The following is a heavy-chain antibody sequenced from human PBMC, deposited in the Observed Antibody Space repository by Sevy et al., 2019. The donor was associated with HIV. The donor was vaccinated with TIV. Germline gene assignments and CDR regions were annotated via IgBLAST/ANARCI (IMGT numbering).Heavy chain of an antibody. Sequence: GCLRLSCAASGFPFSSYAMNWVRQGPGKGLEWVSATGGRGGATYYADSVKGRFTISRDNSMNTLYLQMDSLRAEDTAVYYCAKDVVAVVGDAFDVWGQGTMVTVSS. CDR2: TGGRGGAT. CDR3: AKDVVAVVGDAFDV. D-gene: IGHD2-15*01. J-gene: IGHJ3*01. CDR1: GFPFSSYA. V-gene: IGHV3-23*01.